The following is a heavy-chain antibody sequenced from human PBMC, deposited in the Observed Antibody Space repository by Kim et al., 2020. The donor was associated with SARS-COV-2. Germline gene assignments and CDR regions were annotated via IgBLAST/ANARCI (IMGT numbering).Heavy chain of an antibody. CDR3: ARRNTVTTRTLDY. J-gene: IGHJ4*02. D-gene: IGHD4-17*01. V-gene: IGHV1-8*01. Sequence: AKKCQRRLTMTRNTSITTAYMELSSMRSEDTAVYYCARRNTVTTRTLDYWGQGTLVTVSS.